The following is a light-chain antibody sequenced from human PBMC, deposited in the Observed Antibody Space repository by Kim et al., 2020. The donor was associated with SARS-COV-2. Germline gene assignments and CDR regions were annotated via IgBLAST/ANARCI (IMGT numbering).Light chain of an antibody. V-gene: IGLV2-8*01. J-gene: IGLJ1*01. CDR3: CSYAGSTYV. Sequence: QSALTQPPSASGSPGQSVTISCSGTSSDVGGYNYVSWYQQHPGKAPKLMIYEVSYRPSGVPDRFSGSKSGNTASLTVSGLQAEDEADYYCCSYAGSTYVFGTGTKVTVL. CDR1: SSDVGGYNY. CDR2: EVS.